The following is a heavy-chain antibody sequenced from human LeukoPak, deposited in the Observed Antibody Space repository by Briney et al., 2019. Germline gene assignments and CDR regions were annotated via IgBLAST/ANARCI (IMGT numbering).Heavy chain of an antibody. CDR1: GGSISSGGYS. CDR3: ARAAGSSSWYHWFDP. V-gene: IGHV4-30-2*01. Sequence: SQTLSLTCAVSGGSISSGGYSWSWIRQPPGKGLEWIGYIYHSGSTYYNPSLKSRVTISVDTSKNQFSLKLSSVTAADTAVYYCARAAGSSSWYHWFDPWGQGTLVTVSS. D-gene: IGHD6-13*01. J-gene: IGHJ5*02. CDR2: IYHSGST.